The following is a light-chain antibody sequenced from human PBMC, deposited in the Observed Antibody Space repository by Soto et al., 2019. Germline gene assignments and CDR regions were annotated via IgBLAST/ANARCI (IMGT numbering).Light chain of an antibody. CDR1: TSDVGGYNY. Sequence: QSALTRPASVSGSLRQSITISCTGTTSDVGGYNYVSWYQQHPGKAPILMIYEVTNRPSGVSNRFSGSKSGNTASLTISGLQVEDEAEYFCGSYTGSNTYVFGTGTKLTVL. V-gene: IGLV2-14*01. J-gene: IGLJ1*01. CDR3: GSYTGSNTYV. CDR2: EVT.